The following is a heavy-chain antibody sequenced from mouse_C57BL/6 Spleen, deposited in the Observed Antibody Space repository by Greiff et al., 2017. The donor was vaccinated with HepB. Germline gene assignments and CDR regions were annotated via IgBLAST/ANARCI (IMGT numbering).Heavy chain of an antibody. CDR3: TRKRDYSNLYYAMDY. CDR1: GYTFTDYE. CDR2: IDPETGGT. D-gene: IGHD2-5*01. Sequence: VQLQQSGAELVRPGASVTLSCKASGYTFTDYEMHWVKQTPVHGLEWIGAIDPETGGTAYNQKFKGKAILTADKSSSTAYMELRSLTSEDSAVYYCTRKRDYSNLYYAMDYWGQATSVTVSS. V-gene: IGHV1-15*01. J-gene: IGHJ4*01.